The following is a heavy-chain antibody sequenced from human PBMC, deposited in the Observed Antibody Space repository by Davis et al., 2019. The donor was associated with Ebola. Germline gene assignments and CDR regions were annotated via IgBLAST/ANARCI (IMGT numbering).Heavy chain of an antibody. CDR3: ARVRTGPDGYFDY. J-gene: IGHJ4*02. D-gene: IGHD1/OR15-1a*01. Sequence: GSMRLSCTVSGGSISSSSYYWGWIRQPPGKGLEWIGEVDHSGSTNYNPSFKSRVIVSEDASKNQFSLKLTSVTAADTAVYYCARVRTGPDGYFDYWGQGILVTVSS. V-gene: IGHV4-39*07. CDR1: GGSISSSSYY. CDR2: VDHSGST.